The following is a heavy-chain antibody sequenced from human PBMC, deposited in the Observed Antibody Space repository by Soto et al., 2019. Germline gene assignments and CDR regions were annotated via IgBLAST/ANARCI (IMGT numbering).Heavy chain of an antibody. CDR1: GFTFTSYG. D-gene: IGHD2-2*02. CDR2: ISAYNGNT. Sequence: QVQLVQSGAEVKKPGASVKVSCKASGFTFTSYGISWVRQAPGQGLEWMGWISAYNGNTNYVQKLQGSVTMTTAIPTSTAYMELRSLRSDDTAVYYCPSNLGYCSSTRCYTRYFAYWGQGTLVTVPA. V-gene: IGHV1-18*01. CDR3: PSNLGYCSSTRCYTRYFAY. J-gene: IGHJ4*03.